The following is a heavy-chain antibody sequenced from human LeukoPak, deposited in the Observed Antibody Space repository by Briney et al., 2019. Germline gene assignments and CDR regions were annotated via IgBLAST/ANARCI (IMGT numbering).Heavy chain of an antibody. J-gene: IGHJ6*02. V-gene: IGHV3-33*01. Sequence: GGSLRLSCAASGFTFSTYRMHWVRQAPGKGLEWVAVIWYDGNNKYYADSVKRRFTISRDNSKNTLYLQINSLRAEDTAVYYCARDRAGYYGMDVWGQGTTVTVSS. CDR1: GFTFSTYR. CDR2: IWYDGNNK. CDR3: ARDRAGYYGMDV.